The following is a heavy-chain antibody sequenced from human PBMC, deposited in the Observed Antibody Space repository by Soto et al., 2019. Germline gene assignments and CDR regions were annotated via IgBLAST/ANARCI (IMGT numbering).Heavy chain of an antibody. CDR1: GFTFSSYG. V-gene: IGHV3-30*18. D-gene: IGHD4-17*01. CDR3: AKDLGPTTVTRYDGDYYYGMDV. J-gene: IGHJ6*02. Sequence: PGGSLRLSCAASGFTFSSYGMHWVRQAPGKGLEWVAVISYDGSNKYYADSVKGRFAISRDNSKNTLYLQMNSLRAEDTAVYYCAKDLGPTTVTRYDGDYYYGMDVWGQGTTVTVSS. CDR2: ISYDGSNK.